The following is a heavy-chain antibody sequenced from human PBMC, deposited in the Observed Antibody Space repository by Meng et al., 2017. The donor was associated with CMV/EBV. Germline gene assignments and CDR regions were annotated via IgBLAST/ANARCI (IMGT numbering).Heavy chain of an antibody. CDR1: GFTFSSYG. V-gene: IGHV3-30*02. D-gene: IGHD2-21*01. J-gene: IGHJ4*02. Sequence: GGSLRLSCAASGFTFSSYGMHWVRQAPGKGLEGVAFIRYDGSNKYYADSVKGRFTISRDNSKNTLYLQMNSLRAEDTAVYYCAKDNPFGYCGGDCYFRYFDYWGQGTLVTVSS. CDR2: IRYDGSNK. CDR3: AKDNPFGYCGGDCYFRYFDY.